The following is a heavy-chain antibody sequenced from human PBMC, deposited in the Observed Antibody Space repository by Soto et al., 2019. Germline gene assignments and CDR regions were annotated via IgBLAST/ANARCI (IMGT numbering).Heavy chain of an antibody. Sequence: EVQLVESGGGLVQPGGSLRLSCAASGFTFSDHYMDWVRQAPGKGLEWVGRIRNKRNSYTTPYTASVQGRFTISRDDSQNSLYLQMNSLKTEDTAVYWCANSLGGNGHWGQGTLVTVSS. J-gene: IGHJ4*02. CDR2: IRNKRNSYTT. CDR3: ANSLGGNGH. D-gene: IGHD2-15*01. V-gene: IGHV3-72*01. CDR1: GFTFSDHY.